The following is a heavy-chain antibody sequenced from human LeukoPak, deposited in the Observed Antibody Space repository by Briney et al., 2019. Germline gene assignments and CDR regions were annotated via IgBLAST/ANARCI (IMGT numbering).Heavy chain of an antibody. Sequence: PGTCLRLSCAASGFIFSTYDMHWVRQAPGKGLEWVAVISRNGGIRYHADSVKGRFTISRDNSKDTLYLQMNSLRADDTAVYYCARHFTTGSIDHWGQGNLITVSS. D-gene: IGHD3-9*01. CDR3: ARHFTTGSIDH. J-gene: IGHJ4*02. CDR1: GFIFSTYD. CDR2: ISRNGGIR. V-gene: IGHV3-30-3*01.